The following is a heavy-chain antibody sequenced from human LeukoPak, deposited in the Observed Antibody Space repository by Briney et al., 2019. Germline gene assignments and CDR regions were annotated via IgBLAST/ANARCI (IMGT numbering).Heavy chain of an antibody. D-gene: IGHD6-19*01. V-gene: IGHV4-4*02. CDR1: GGSISSSNR. CDR3: ARLAIAVTPYYFDF. Sequence: SGTLSLTCAVSGGSISSSNRWSWVRQPPGKGLEWIGEVYHSGSTNYNASLESRVTISIDKSKNQFSLKLSSVTAADTAVYYCARLAIAVTPYYFDFWGQGTLVTVSS. J-gene: IGHJ4*02. CDR2: VYHSGST.